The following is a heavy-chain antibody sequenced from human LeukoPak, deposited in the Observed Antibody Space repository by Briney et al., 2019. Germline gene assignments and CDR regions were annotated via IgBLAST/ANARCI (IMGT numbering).Heavy chain of an antibody. J-gene: IGHJ3*02. CDR2: INTNTGNP. D-gene: IGHD6-13*01. V-gene: IGHV7-4-1*02. Sequence: ASVKVSCKASGGTFSSYAISWVRQAPGQGLEWMGWINTNTGNPTYAQGFTGRFVFSLDTSVSTAYLQISSLKAEDTAMYYCARERRSSSPGEQQLVRAFDIWGQGTMVTVSS. CDR1: GGTFSSYA. CDR3: ARERRSSSPGEQQLVRAFDI.